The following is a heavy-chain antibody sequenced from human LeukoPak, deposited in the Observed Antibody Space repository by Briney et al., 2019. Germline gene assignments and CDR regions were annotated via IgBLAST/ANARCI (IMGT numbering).Heavy chain of an antibody. Sequence: PSETLSLTCAVYGGSFSGYYWSWIRRPPGKGLEWIGEINHSGSTNYNPSLKSRVTISVDTSKNQFSLKLSSVTAADTAVYYCARGGGYSYGRSFDYWGQGTLVTVSS. CDR1: GGSFSGYY. D-gene: IGHD5-18*01. V-gene: IGHV4-34*01. CDR3: ARGGGYSYGRSFDY. J-gene: IGHJ4*02. CDR2: INHSGST.